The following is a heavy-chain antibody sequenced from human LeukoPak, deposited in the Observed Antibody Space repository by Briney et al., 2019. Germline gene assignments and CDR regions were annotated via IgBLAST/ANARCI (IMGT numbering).Heavy chain of an antibody. CDR1: GYTFTGYY. D-gene: IGHD2-15*01. CDR2: INPNSGGT. J-gene: IGHJ6*02. V-gene: IGHV1-2*02. Sequence: GASVKVSCKASGYTFTGYYMHWVRQAPGQGLEWMGWINPNSGGTNYAQKFQGRVTMTRDTSISTAYMELSRLRSDDTAVYYCARQDCSGGSCYLPPNYYYYGMDVWGQGTTVTVSS. CDR3: ARQDCSGGSCYLPPNYYYYGMDV.